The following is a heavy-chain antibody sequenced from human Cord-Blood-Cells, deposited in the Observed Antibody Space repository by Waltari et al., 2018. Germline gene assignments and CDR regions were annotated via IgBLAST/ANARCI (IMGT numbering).Heavy chain of an antibody. CDR2: MNPNSGNT. CDR3: ATWGYSSSYDAFDI. J-gene: IGHJ3*02. CDR1: GYTFTSYD. V-gene: IGHV1-8*03. Sequence: QVQLVQSGAEVKKPGASVTVSCKASGYTFTSYDINWVRQATGQGLEWMGWMNPNSGNTGYAQKFQGRVTITRNTSISTAYMELSSLRSEDTAVYYCATWGYSSSYDAFDIWGQGTMVTVSS. D-gene: IGHD6-6*01.